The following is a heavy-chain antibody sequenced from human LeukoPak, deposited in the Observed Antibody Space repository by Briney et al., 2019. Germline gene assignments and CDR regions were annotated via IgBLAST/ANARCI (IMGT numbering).Heavy chain of an antibody. J-gene: IGHJ4*02. V-gene: IGHV3-48*03. D-gene: IGHD3-22*01. CDR2: ISSSGSTI. Sequence: PGGSLRLSCAASGFTFSSYEMNWVRQAPGKGLEWVSYISSSGSTIYYADSVKGRFTISRDNAKTSLYLQMNSLRAEDTAVYYCAKSFYYDSSGLGIEYWGQGTLVTVSS. CDR1: GFTFSSYE. CDR3: AKSFYYDSSGLGIEY.